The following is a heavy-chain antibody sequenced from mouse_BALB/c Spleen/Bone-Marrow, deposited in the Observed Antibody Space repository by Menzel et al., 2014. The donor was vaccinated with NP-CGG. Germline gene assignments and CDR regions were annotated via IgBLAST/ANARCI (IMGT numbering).Heavy chain of an antibody. CDR2: SRNKANDYTT. Sequence: EVQLQESGGGLVQPGGSLGLSCATSGFTFSDFYMEWVRQPPGKRLEWIAASRNKANDYTTEYSASVKGRFIVSRDTSQSILYLQMNALRAEDTAIYYCARDYYGSSYWYFDVWGAGTTVTVSS. J-gene: IGHJ1*01. CDR3: ARDYYGSSYWYFDV. CDR1: GFTFSDFY. V-gene: IGHV7-1*02. D-gene: IGHD1-1*01.